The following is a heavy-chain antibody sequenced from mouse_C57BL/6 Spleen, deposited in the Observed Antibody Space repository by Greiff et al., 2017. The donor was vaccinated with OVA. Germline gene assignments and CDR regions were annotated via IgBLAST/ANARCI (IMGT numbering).Heavy chain of an antibody. CDR3: AGYYYGSPWFAY. J-gene: IGHJ3*01. V-gene: IGHV1-26*01. D-gene: IGHD1-1*01. Sequence: EVQLQQSGPELVKPGASVKISCKASGYTFTDYYMNWVKQSHGKSLAWIGDINPNNGGTSYNQKFKGKATLTVDKSSSTAYMELRSLTSEDSAVYYCAGYYYGSPWFAYWGQGTLVTVSA. CDR2: INPNNGGT. CDR1: GYTFTDYY.